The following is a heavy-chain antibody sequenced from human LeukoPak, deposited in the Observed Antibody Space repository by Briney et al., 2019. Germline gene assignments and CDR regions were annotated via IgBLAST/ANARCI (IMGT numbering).Heavy chain of an antibody. V-gene: IGHV1-18*01. D-gene: IGHD1-1*01. CDR2: ISAQHGQT. J-gene: IGHJ4*02. CDR1: GYSENFYG. Sequence: ASVKVSCKTSGYSENFYGITWVRQVAGQGLEWMGWISAQHGQTEYAPNSQDRVTMTTDTDTNTAYMELRSLRADDTAVYYCARLRSGTFDYWGQGTLVTISS. CDR3: ARLRSGTFDY.